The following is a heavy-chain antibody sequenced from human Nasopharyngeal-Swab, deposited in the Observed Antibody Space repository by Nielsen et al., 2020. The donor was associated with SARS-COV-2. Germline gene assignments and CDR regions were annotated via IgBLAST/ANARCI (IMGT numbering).Heavy chain of an antibody. Sequence: ASVKVSCKASGYTFTNYYMHWVRQAPGQGLQWMGIINPSGGSTSYAQKFQGRVTITRDTSASTAYMELSSLRSEDTAVYYCARTMVVPAAIRENNWFDPWGQGTLVTVSS. V-gene: IGHV1-46*01. CDR3: ARTMVVPAAIRENNWFDP. J-gene: IGHJ5*02. D-gene: IGHD2-2*01. CDR2: INPSGGST. CDR1: GYTFTNYY.